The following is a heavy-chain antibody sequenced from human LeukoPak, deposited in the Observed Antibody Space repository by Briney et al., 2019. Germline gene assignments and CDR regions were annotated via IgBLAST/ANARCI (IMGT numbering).Heavy chain of an antibody. D-gene: IGHD3-22*01. Sequence: PGGSLRLSCAASGFAFSGYSMNWVRQAPGKGLEWVSYISVSGTTVYYADSVKGRFTISRDNAKNSLYLQMNSLRAEDTAVYYCARDSGSYYDRLDCWGQGTLVTVSS. CDR1: GFAFSGYS. CDR3: ARDSGSYYDRLDC. CDR2: ISVSGTTV. J-gene: IGHJ4*02. V-gene: IGHV3-48*01.